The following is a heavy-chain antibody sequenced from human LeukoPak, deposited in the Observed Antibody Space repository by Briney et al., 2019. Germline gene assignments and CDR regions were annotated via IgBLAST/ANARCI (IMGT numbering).Heavy chain of an antibody. CDR2: IPYSGNA. V-gene: IGHV4-39*01. Sequence: SETLSLTCTVSGGSISSSSYYWGWIRQPPGQGLEWIGTIPYSGNAYYSPSLKSRVTISVDTSKNQLSLKVSSVTAADTAVYYCARYPYSGISGWQAFDYWGQGTLVTVSS. CDR1: GGSISSSSYY. CDR3: ARYPYSGISGWQAFDY. J-gene: IGHJ4*02. D-gene: IGHD6-19*01.